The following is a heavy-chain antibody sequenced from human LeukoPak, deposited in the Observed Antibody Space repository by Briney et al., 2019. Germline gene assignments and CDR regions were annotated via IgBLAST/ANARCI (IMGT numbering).Heavy chain of an antibody. CDR2: ISSSGSTI. CDR3: TTDDYGGNGGYYFDY. J-gene: IGHJ4*02. V-gene: IGHV3-48*03. CDR1: GFTFSSYE. D-gene: IGHD4-23*01. Sequence: GGSLRLSCAASGFTFSSYEMNWVRQAPGKGLEWVSYISSSGSTIYYADSVKGRFTISRDNAKNSLYLQMNSLKTEDTAVYYCTTDDYGGNGGYYFDYWGQGTLVTVSS.